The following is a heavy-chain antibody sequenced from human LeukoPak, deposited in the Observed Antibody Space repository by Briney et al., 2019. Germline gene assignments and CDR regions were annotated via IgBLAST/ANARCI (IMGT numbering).Heavy chain of an antibody. V-gene: IGHV3-30*18. J-gene: IGHJ4*02. CDR1: GFTFSTYA. D-gene: IGHD3-10*01. Sequence: PGGSLRPSCVASGFTFSTYAMHWVRQAPGRGLEWMAAISYDGTETYYAGSVKGRFTISRDNSKKTLFLQMGGLTAGETAVYYCAKDRAGYASGSLSWGQGTLVTVSS. CDR3: AKDRAGYASGSLS. CDR2: ISYDGTET.